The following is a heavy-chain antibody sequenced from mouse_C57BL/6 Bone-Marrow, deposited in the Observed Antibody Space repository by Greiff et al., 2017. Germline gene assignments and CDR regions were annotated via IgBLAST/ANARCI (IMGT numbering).Heavy chain of an antibody. Sequence: VQLQQPGPELVKPGASVKISCKASGYTFTDYYMNWVKQSPGKSLEWIGDINPNNGGTSYNQKFKGKATLTVDKSSSTAYMELRCLTSEVSAVYYCAPHYYCSSCHDAYWGQGTLVTVSA. D-gene: IGHD1-1*01. CDR3: APHYYCSSCHDAY. CDR1: GYTFTDYY. J-gene: IGHJ3*01. CDR2: INPNNGGT. V-gene: IGHV1-26*01.